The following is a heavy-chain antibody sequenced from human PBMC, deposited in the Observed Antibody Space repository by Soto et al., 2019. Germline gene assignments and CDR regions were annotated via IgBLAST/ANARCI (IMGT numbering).Heavy chain of an antibody. J-gene: IGHJ6*02. CDR2: INPNSGGT. D-gene: IGHD3-9*01. V-gene: IGHV1-2*04. CDR1: GYTFTNYY. Sequence: ASVKVSCKASGYTFTNYYIHWVRQAPGQGLEWMGWINPNSGGTNYAQKFQGWVTMTRDTSISTAYMELSRLRSDDTAVYYCARASLSDILTGYYYYYYGMDVWGQGTTVTVSS. CDR3: ARASLSDILTGYYYYYYGMDV.